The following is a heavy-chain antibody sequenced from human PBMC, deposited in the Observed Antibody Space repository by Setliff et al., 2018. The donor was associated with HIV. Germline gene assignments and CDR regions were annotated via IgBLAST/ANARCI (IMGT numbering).Heavy chain of an antibody. CDR1: GYTFTDYY. CDR3: ARQLSNPFDY. D-gene: IGHD1-1*01. Sequence: ASVKVSCKASGYTFTDYYMHWVRQAPRQGLEWMGWINPYSGGTNFAQKFQGRVTLTRDRSITTVYMELNSLRSDDTAVYYCARQLSNPFDYWGQGALVTVSS. CDR2: INPYSGGT. V-gene: IGHV1-2*02. J-gene: IGHJ4*02.